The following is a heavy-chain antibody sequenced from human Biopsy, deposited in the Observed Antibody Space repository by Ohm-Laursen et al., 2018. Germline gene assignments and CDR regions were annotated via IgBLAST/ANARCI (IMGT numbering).Heavy chain of an antibody. CDR3: AKDLHNYGMDV. J-gene: IGHJ6*02. Sequence: GSLRLSCSASGITTRSYWMSWIRQAPGKGLEWVANIKQDGSEKNYVASVKGRFTISRDNAKDSLFLQMNSLRADDTAIYYCAKDLHNYGMDVWGQGTTVTVSS. CDR2: IKQDGSEK. V-gene: IGHV3-7*01. CDR1: GITTRSYW.